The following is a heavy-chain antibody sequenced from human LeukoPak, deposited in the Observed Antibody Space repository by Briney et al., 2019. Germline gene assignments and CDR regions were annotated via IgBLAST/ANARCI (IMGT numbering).Heavy chain of an antibody. Sequence: GGSLRLSCAASGFTFSAYWMNWVRQAPGKGLEWVANIKQDGSEKYYMDSVKGRFTISRDNSKNTLYLQMNSLRAEDTAVYYCARGAEYYYDSSGVFDYWGQGTLVTVSS. CDR1: GFTFSAYW. J-gene: IGHJ4*02. V-gene: IGHV3-7*01. D-gene: IGHD3-22*01. CDR2: IKQDGSEK. CDR3: ARGAEYYYDSSGVFDY.